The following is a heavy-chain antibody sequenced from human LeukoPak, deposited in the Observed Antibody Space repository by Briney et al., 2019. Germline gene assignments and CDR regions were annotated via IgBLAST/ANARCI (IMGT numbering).Heavy chain of an antibody. CDR3: AKANGYYFDC. CDR1: GFTFSDYY. J-gene: IGHJ4*02. D-gene: IGHD2-8*01. Sequence: GGSLRLSCAAPGFTFSDYYMSWIRQAPGKGLEWISYISSSSTSTNYADSVKGRFTISRDNAKNSLYLQMNSLRAEDTAVYYCAKANGYYFDCWGQGTLVTVSS. V-gene: IGHV3-11*05. CDR2: ISSSSTST.